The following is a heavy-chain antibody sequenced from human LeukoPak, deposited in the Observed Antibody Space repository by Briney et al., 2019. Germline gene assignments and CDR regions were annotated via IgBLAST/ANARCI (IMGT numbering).Heavy chain of an antibody. V-gene: IGHV3-23*01. D-gene: IGHD2-2*01. CDR2: IYGSGQTT. J-gene: IGHJ4*02. Sequence: GSLRLSCAAFGFPFNNYCCAWVGKAPGKGLEWVSGIYGSGQTTYYADSVKGRFTISRDNSKNTLYLQMNSLRLGDTAVYYFSKSSKHWPDCYLDFWGQGALVTVSS. CDR1: GFPFNNYC. CDR3: SKSSKHWPDCYLDF.